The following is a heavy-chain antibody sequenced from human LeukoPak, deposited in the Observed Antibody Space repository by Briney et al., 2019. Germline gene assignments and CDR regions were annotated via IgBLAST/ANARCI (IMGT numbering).Heavy chain of an antibody. CDR3: ARDIEAIAAAPGGY. J-gene: IGHJ4*02. CDR1: GFTFSSYS. D-gene: IGHD6-13*01. Sequence: GGSLRLSCAASGFTFSSYSMNWVRQAPGKGLGWVSSISSSSSYIYYADSVKGRFTISRDNAKNSLYPQMNSLRAEDTAVYYCARDIEAIAAAPGGYWGQGTLVTVSS. CDR2: ISSSSSYI. V-gene: IGHV3-21*01.